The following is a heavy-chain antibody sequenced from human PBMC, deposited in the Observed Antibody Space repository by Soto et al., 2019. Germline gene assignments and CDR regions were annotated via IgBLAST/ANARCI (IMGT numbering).Heavy chain of an antibody. CDR3: ARGGDGIVLMVYAAYYYYGMDV. CDR2: IIPIFGTA. D-gene: IGHD2-8*01. CDR1: GGTFSSYA. V-gene: IGHV1-69*12. J-gene: IGHJ6*02. Sequence: QVQLVQSGAEVKKPGSSVKVSCKASGGTFSSYAISWVRQAPGQGLEWMGGIIPIFGTANYAQKFQGRVTITADESTSTAYMELSSLRSEDTAVYYCARGGDGIVLMVYAAYYYYGMDVWGQGTTVTVSS.